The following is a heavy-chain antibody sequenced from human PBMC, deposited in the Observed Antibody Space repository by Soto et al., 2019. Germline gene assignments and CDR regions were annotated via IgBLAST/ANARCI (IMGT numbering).Heavy chain of an antibody. D-gene: IGHD3-3*01. CDR1: GFTFSSYA. CDR2: ISGSGGST. Sequence: GGSLRLSCAASGFTFSSYAMSWVRQAPGKGLEWVSAISGSGGSTYYADSVKGRFTISRDNSKNTLYLQMNSLRAEDTAVYYCAKDRLRFLEWLSPDAFDIWGQGTMVTVSS. J-gene: IGHJ3*02. V-gene: IGHV3-23*01. CDR3: AKDRLRFLEWLSPDAFDI.